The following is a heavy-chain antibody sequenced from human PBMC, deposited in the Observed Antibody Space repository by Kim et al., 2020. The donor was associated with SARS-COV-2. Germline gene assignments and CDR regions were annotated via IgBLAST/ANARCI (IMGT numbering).Heavy chain of an antibody. V-gene: IGHV4-59*01. CDR3: ARERIYSYTSYGVDV. D-gene: IGHD5-18*01. CDR2: IYYSGST. Sequence: SETLSLTCTVSGGSISTYHWSWIRQPPGKGLEWIGYIYYSGSTNYNPSLKGRVTISVDTSRNQFSLELSSVTAADTAVYYCARERIYSYTSYGVDVWGPGTTVTVSS. CDR1: GGSISTYH. J-gene: IGHJ6*02.